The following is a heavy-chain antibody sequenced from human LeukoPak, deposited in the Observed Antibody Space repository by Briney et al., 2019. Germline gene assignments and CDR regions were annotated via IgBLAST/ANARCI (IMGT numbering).Heavy chain of an antibody. CDR3: AREGAHIVVVPAAMRSGFDY. V-gene: IGHV3-30*04. J-gene: IGHJ4*02. CDR1: GLTSRTYA. D-gene: IGHD2-2*01. Sequence: PGGPLRFSCAASGLTSRTYAMHGAPRPQGKGREGGAFISYDGINKYYADSVKGRFTISRDNSKNTLYLQMNSLRAEDTAVYYCAREGAHIVVVPAAMRSGFDYWGQGTLVTVSS. CDR2: ISYDGINK.